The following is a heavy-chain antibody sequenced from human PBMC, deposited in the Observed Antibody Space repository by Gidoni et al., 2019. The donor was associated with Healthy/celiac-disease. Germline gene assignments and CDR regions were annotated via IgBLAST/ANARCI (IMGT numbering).Heavy chain of an antibody. Sequence: EVQLVQSGAEVKKPGESLKISCKGSGYSFTSYWIGWVRQMPGKGLEWMGIIYPGDSDTRYSPSFQGQVTISADKSIRTAYLQWSSLKASDTAMYYCARHTWDSSGRTDAFDIWGQGTMVTVSS. V-gene: IGHV5-51*01. CDR3: ARHTWDSSGRTDAFDI. J-gene: IGHJ3*02. CDR2: IYPGDSDT. CDR1: GYSFTSYW. D-gene: IGHD3-22*01.